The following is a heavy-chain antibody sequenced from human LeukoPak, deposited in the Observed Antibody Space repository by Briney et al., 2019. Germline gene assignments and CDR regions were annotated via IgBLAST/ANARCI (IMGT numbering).Heavy chain of an antibody. D-gene: IGHD6-19*01. V-gene: IGHV4-59*12. CDR2: IHFSGAT. CDR3: AREIAVAGSAFDI. J-gene: IGHJ3*02. Sequence: SSETLSLTCTVSGGSISSYYWSWIRQPPGKGLEWIGYIHFSGATFYNPSLNSRITISSDTSKSQFSLKLSSVTAADTAVYYCAREIAVAGSAFDIWGQGTMVTVSS. CDR1: GGSISSYY.